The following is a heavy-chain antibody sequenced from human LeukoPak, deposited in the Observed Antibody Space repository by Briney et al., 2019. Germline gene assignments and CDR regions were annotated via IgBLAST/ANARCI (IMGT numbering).Heavy chain of an antibody. CDR2: IIPIFGTA. Sequence: SVKVSCKASGGTFSSYAISWVRQAPGQGLEWMGRIIPIFGTANYAQKFQGRVTITTDESTSTAYMELSSLRSEDTAVYYCARGSGSSALFDYWGQGTLVTVSS. CDR3: ARGSGSSALFDY. D-gene: IGHD1-26*01. J-gene: IGHJ4*02. CDR1: GGTFSSYA. V-gene: IGHV1-69*05.